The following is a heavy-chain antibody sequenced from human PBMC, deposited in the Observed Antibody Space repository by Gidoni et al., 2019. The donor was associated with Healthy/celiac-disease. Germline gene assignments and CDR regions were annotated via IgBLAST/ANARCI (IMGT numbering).Heavy chain of an antibody. D-gene: IGHD2-2*01. J-gene: IGHJ6*02. CDR3: ARGYCSSTSCPYYYYGMDV. CDR1: GFTVSSNS. V-gene: IGHV3-53*01. CDR2: IYSGGST. Sequence: EVQLVESGGGLIQPGGSLILSCAASGFTVSSNSMSWVRQAPGKGLEWVSVIYSGGSTYYADSVKGRFTISRDNSKNTLYLQMNSLRAEDTAVYYCARGYCSSTSCPYYYYGMDVWGQGTTVTVSS.